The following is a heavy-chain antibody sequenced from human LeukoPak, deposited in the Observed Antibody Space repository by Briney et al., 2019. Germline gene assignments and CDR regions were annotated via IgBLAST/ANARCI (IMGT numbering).Heavy chain of an antibody. CDR2: INSDGSST. CDR3: ARGSGSYTPFYF. V-gene: IGHV3-74*01. CDR1: GFTFSSYW. Sequence: PGGSLRLSCAASGFTFSSYWMHWVRQAPGKGLVWVSRINSDGSSTTYAYSVKGRFTIFRDNAKNTLSLQMHSLRAEDPAVYYCARGSGSYTPFYFWGQGTLVTVSS. J-gene: IGHJ4*02. D-gene: IGHD1-26*01.